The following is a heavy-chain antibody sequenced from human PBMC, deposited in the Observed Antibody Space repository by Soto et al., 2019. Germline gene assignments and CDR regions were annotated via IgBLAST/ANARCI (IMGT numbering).Heavy chain of an antibody. V-gene: IGHV1-2*04. CDR1: GYTFTAYY. CDR3: ARARANEAPNWFDP. J-gene: IGHJ5*02. D-gene: IGHD1-1*01. Sequence: QVQLVQSGAEVKKPGASVKVSCEASGYTFTAYYVHWVRQAPGQGLEWMGWINPNSGGTKYAQKFQGCVTMTRDTSIRTAYMEWTGLKSDDTAVYYWARARANEAPNWFDPWGQGTLVIVSS. CDR2: INPNSGGT.